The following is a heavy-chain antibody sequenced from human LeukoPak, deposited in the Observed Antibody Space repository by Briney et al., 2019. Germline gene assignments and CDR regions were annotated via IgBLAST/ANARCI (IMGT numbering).Heavy chain of an antibody. CDR1: GYTFTGYY. V-gene: IGHV1-2*04. Sequence: ASVKVSCKASGYTFTGYYTHWVRQAPGQGLEWMGWINPDSGGTNYAQKFQGWVTMTRDTSISTAYMELSRLRSDDTAVYYCARGNVAAAGIFYCYYGMDVWGKGTTVTVSS. D-gene: IGHD6-13*01. CDR3: ARGNVAAAGIFYCYYGMDV. CDR2: INPDSGGT. J-gene: IGHJ6*04.